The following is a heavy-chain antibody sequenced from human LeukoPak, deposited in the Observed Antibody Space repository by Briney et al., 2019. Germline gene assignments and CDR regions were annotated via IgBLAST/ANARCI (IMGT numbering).Heavy chain of an antibody. CDR3: TLENLDLDTAMDY. D-gene: IGHD5-18*01. CDR2: IRSKAYGGTT. V-gene: IGHV3-49*03. Sequence: PGGSLRLSCTASGFTFGDYAMSWFRQAPGQGLEWVGFIRSKAYGGTTEYAAFVKGRFTISRDDSKSIAYLQMNSLKTEDTAVYYCTLENLDLDTAMDYWGQGTLVTVSS. CDR1: GFTFGDYA. J-gene: IGHJ4*02.